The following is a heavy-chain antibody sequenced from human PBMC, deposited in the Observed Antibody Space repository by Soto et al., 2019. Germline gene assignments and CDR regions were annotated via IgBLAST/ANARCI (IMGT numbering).Heavy chain of an antibody. CDR1: GFTFSSYA. V-gene: IGHV3-23*01. D-gene: IGHD3-10*01. Sequence: EVQLLESGGGLVQPGGSLRLSCAASGFTFSSYAMSWVRQAPGKGLEWVSAISGSGGSTYYADSVKGRFTISRDNPKNTLYLQMNSLRAEDTAVYYCAKDYYGSGSYYYCGQGTLVTVSS. CDR3: AKDYYGSGSYYY. J-gene: IGHJ4*02. CDR2: ISGSGGST.